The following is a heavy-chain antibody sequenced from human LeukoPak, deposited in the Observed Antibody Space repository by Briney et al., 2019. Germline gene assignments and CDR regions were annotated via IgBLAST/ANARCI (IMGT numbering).Heavy chain of an antibody. V-gene: IGHV3-21*01. CDR1: GFTFNSYA. CDR3: ARENDYGDDNWFDP. D-gene: IGHD4-17*01. CDR2: ISSSSSHM. J-gene: IGHJ5*02. Sequence: GGSLRLSCAASGFTFNSYAMTWARQAPGKGLEWVSCISSSSSHMYYAGSVKGRFSISRDNAKNSLYLQMNSLRAEDTAVYYCARENDYGDDNWFDPWGQGTLVTVSS.